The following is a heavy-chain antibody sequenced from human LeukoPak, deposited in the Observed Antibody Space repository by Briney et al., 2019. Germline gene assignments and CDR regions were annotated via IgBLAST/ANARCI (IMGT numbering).Heavy chain of an antibody. CDR2: ISYDGLTK. CDR3: ARGGSGYDLDPFDY. CDR1: GFTFSSSV. Sequence: GGSLRLSCVASGFTFSSSVMHWVRQAPGKGLEWIAVISYDGLTKNYADSVKGRFTISRDNSKNTLYLQMNSLRAEDTAVYYCARGGSGYDLDPFDYWGQGTLVTVSS. V-gene: IGHV3-30-3*01. J-gene: IGHJ4*02. D-gene: IGHD5-12*01.